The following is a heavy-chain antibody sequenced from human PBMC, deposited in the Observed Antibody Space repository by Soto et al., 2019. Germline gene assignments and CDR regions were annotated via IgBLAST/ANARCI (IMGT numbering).Heavy chain of an antibody. V-gene: IGHV3-74*01. CDR1: GFTFSSYW. D-gene: IGHD3-22*01. CDR3: ARGDGDYYDGNGYLGRH. CDR2: IKSDGSGT. Sequence: EVQLVESGGGSVQPGGSLRLSCAASGFTFSSYWMHWVRQAPGKGLVWVSRIKSDGSGTYYADSVKGRLTISRDNAKNTVYLQVNSLRAEDTAVYYCARGDGDYYDGNGYLGRHWGQGTLVTVSS. J-gene: IGHJ4*02.